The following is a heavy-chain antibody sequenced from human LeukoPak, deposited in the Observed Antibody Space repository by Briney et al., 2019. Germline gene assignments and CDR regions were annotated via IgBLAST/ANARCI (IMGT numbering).Heavy chain of an antibody. CDR2: INPNSGGT. D-gene: IGHD2-2*01. J-gene: IGHJ3*02. V-gene: IGHV1-2*02. CDR3: ARGGYCSSTSCDAFDI. CDR1: GYTFTGYY. Sequence: ASVKVSCKASGYTFTGYYMHWVRQAPGQGLEWMGWINPNSGGTNYAQKFQGRVTMTTDTSTSTAYMELRSLRSDDAAVYYCARGGYCSSTSCDAFDIWGQGTMVTVSS.